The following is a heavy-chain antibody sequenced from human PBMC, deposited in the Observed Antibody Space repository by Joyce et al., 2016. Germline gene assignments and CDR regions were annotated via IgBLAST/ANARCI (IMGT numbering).Heavy chain of an antibody. V-gene: IGHV3-23*01. CDR3: ARAMTVVVAYTLRDGFDV. Sequence: YCKVSQSRSNNYVMSWVRQALGKGLEWGSARGASGGGRYYADSLKGRFTVSRDNSKNMMYLQMTSLQIEDTAIYYCARAMTVVVAYTLRDGFDVWGQGTMVAVSS. D-gene: IGHD2-15*01. CDR2: RGASGGGR. CDR1: QSRSNNYV. J-gene: IGHJ3*01.